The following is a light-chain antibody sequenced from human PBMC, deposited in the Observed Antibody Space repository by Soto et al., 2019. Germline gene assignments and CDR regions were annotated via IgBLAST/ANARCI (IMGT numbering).Light chain of an antibody. CDR2: EAT. J-gene: IGLJ1*01. CDR3: ISYKTDDTFV. Sequence: QSALTQPASVSVSPGQSITISCAGTRSDNGASNSVSWYQHLPGRSPTLIIYEATNRPSGVSERFSGSKAGDTASLTISGLQADDEAEYFCISYKTDDTFVFGSGTKVTGL. V-gene: IGLV2-14*01. CDR1: RSDNGASNS.